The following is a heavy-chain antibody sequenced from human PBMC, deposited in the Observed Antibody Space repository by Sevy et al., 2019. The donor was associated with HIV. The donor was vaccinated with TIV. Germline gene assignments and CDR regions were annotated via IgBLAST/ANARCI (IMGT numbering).Heavy chain of an antibody. V-gene: IGHV3-74*01. Sequence: GGSLRLSCAASGFTFSSYWMHWVRQAPGKGLMWVSRINGDGSSTSYADSVKGRFTISRDNAKNTLYLQMNSLRAEDTAVYYCARWRAVAGSPHAFDIWGQGTMVTASS. CDR2: INGDGSST. J-gene: IGHJ3*02. CDR1: GFTFSSYW. CDR3: ARWRAVAGSPHAFDI. D-gene: IGHD6-19*01.